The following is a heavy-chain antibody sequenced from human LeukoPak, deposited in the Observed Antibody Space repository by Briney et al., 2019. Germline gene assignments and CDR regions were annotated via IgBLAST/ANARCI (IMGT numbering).Heavy chain of an antibody. V-gene: IGHV3-48*04. Sequence: GGSLRLSCAASGFTFSSYSMNWVRQAPGKGLGWVSYISSSSSTIYYADSVKGRFTISRDNAKNTLYLQMNSLRAEDTAVYYCARGGYGAHMGWGQGTLVTVSS. CDR3: ARGGYGAHMG. D-gene: IGHD4-17*01. CDR2: ISSSSSTI. CDR1: GFTFSSYS. J-gene: IGHJ4*02.